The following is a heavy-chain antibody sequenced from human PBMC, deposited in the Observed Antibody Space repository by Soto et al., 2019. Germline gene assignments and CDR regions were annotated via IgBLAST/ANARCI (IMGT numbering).Heavy chain of an antibody. V-gene: IGHV4-30-4*01. D-gene: IGHD3-3*01. Sequence: SETLSLTCTVSGGSMSSGDYYWSWIRQPPGKGLEWIGYIYYSGSTYYNPSLKSRVTISVDTSKNQFSLKLSSVTAADTAVYYCARDTISGYSYYYGMDVWGQGTTVTVSS. CDR1: GGSMSSGDYY. CDR3: ARDTISGYSYYYGMDV. CDR2: IYYSGST. J-gene: IGHJ6*02.